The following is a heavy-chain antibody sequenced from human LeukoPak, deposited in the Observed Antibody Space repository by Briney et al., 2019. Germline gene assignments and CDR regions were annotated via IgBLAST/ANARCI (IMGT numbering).Heavy chain of an antibody. CDR2: ISSSSSTI. Sequence: GGSLRLSCAASGFTFSSYSMSWVRQAPGKGLEWVSYISSSSSTIYYADSVKGRFTISRDNAKNSLYLQMNSLRAEDTAIYYCAKSRVSYWVPGFDYWGQGTLVTVSS. D-gene: IGHD1-26*01. CDR3: AKSRVSYWVPGFDY. V-gene: IGHV3-48*01. J-gene: IGHJ4*02. CDR1: GFTFSSYS.